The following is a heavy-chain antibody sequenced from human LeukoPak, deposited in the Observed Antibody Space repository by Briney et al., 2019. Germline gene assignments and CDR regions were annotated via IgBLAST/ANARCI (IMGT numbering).Heavy chain of an antibody. J-gene: IGHJ5*02. CDR2: IYSGGST. Sequence: PGGSLRLSRAASGFTFSSYGMHWVRQAPGKGLEWVSVIYSGGSTYYADSVKGRFTISRDNSKNTLYLQMNSLRAEDTAVYYCARAVTMVRGVKNWFDPWGQGTLVTVSS. CDR1: GFTFSSYG. CDR3: ARAVTMVRGVKNWFDP. D-gene: IGHD3-10*01. V-gene: IGHV3-53*01.